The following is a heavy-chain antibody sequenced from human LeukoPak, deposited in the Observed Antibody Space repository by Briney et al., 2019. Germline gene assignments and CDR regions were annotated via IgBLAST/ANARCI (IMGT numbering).Heavy chain of an antibody. Sequence: SETLSLTCTVSGGSLSSGGYYWSWIRQHPGKGLEWIGYIDYSGSTYYNPSLKSRVTISVDTSKNQFSLKLSSVTAADPAVYYCERALELLWFGELLPHHNWFDPWGQGTLVTVSS. V-gene: IGHV4-31*03. CDR2: IDYSGST. CDR3: ERALELLWFGELLPHHNWFDP. CDR1: GGSLSSGGYY. J-gene: IGHJ5*02. D-gene: IGHD3-10*01.